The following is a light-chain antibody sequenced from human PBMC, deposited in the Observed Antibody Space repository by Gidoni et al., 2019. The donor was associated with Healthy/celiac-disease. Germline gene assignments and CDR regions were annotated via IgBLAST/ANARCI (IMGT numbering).Light chain of an antibody. CDR1: SSDVGGYNY. V-gene: IGLV2-11*01. Sequence: QSALTQPRSLSGSPGQSVTISCTGTSSDVGGYNYVSWYQQHPGKAPKLMIYDVSKRPSGVPDRFSGSKSGNTASLSISGLQAEDEADYYCCSYAGSYTSYVCGTGTKVTVL. CDR3: CSYAGSYTSYV. CDR2: DVS. J-gene: IGLJ1*01.